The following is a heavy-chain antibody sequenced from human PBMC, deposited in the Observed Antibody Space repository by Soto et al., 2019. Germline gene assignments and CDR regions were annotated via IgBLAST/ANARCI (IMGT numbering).Heavy chain of an antibody. CDR3: AGACSSTSGLPRAQDY. CDR2: IIPILGIA. D-gene: IGHD2-2*01. J-gene: IGHJ4*02. V-gene: IGHV1-69*02. CDR1: GGTFSSYT. Sequence: GASVKVSCKASGGTFSSYTISWVRQAPGQGLEWMGRIIPILGIANYAQKFQGRVTITADKSTSTAYMELSSLRSEDTAVYYCAGACSSTSGLPRAQDYWGQGTLVTVSS.